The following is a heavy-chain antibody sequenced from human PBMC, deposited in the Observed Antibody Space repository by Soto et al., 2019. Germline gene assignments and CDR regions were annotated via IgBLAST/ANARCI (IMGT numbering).Heavy chain of an antibody. J-gene: IGHJ6*02. CDR2: IDNAGSSA. CDR3: TRVGGSVSGMDV. V-gene: IGHV3-74*01. Sequence: EVQLVESGGGLVQPGGSLRLSCAASGFTFSIYWMHWVRQAPGKGPVWVSRIDNAGSSARYADSVKGRFTISRDNAKNTVYLQMNILRVEDTAVYYCTRVGGSVSGMDVWGQGTTVTVPS. D-gene: IGHD1-26*01. CDR1: GFTFSIYW.